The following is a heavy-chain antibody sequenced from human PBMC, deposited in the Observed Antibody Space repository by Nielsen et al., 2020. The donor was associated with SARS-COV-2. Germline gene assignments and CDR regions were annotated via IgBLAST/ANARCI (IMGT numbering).Heavy chain of an antibody. V-gene: IGHV4-59*08. CDR2: SYYSGST. Sequence: SETLSLTCTVPGGSISSYYWSWSWQPPGKGLEWIGYSYYSGSTNYNPSLKSRVTISVDTSKNQFFLKLSSVTAADTAVYYCARGFDYWGQGTLVTVSS. CDR1: GGSISSYY. D-gene: IGHD3-10*01. J-gene: IGHJ4*02. CDR3: ARGFDY.